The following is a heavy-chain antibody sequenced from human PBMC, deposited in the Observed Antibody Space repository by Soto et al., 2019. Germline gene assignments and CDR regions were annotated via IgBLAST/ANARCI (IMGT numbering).Heavy chain of an antibody. Sequence: QMQLVQSGPEVKKPGTSVKVSCKASGFASTSSAMQWVRQARGQRLEWIGWIVVGSGNTNYGQKFQERVTITRDMSTSTASMELSSLISEDTAVYYCAALRGVRGIYYYCYGMDVWGQGTTVTVSS. CDR3: AALRGVRGIYYYCYGMDV. J-gene: IGHJ6*02. D-gene: IGHD3-10*01. CDR2: IVVGSGNT. V-gene: IGHV1-58*02. CDR1: GFASTSSA.